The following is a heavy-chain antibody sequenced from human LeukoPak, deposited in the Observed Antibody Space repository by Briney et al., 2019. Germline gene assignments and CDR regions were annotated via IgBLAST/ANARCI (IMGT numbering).Heavy chain of an antibody. CDR1: GDPISSSTYY. CDR2: IYYSGRT. D-gene: IGHD3-10*01. CDR3: TRHQTNNYGSGSPFDY. J-gene: IGHJ4*02. V-gene: IGHV4-39*01. Sequence: SETLSLTCTVSGDPISSSTYYWAWIRQPPGKGLEWIGSIYYSGRTNYNPSLRSRVTISVDTSKNQFSLKLSSVTAADTAVYYCTRHQTNNYGSGSPFDYWGQGTLVTVSS.